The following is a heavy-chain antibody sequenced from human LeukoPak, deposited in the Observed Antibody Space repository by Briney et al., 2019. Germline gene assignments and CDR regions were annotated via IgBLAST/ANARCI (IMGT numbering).Heavy chain of an antibody. D-gene: IGHD4-17*01. CDR3: ALGDAYYYYGMDV. V-gene: IGHV4-38-2*02. CDR1: GYSISSGYY. Sequence: SETLSLTCTVSGYSISSGYYWGWIRQPPGQGLEWIGSIYHSGSTYYNPSLKSRVTISVDTSKNQFSLKLSSVTAADTAVYYCALGDAYYYYGMDVWGQGTTVTVSS. J-gene: IGHJ6*02. CDR2: IYHSGST.